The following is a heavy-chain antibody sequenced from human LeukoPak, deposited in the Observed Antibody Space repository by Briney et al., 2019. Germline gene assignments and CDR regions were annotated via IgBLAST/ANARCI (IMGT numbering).Heavy chain of an antibody. V-gene: IGHV4-4*07. CDR1: GGSISSYY. CDR3: ARDFAGYYDSSGSRFDP. D-gene: IGHD3-22*01. J-gene: IGHJ5*02. CDR2: IYTSGSN. Sequence: SETLSLTCTVSGGSISSYYWSWIRQPAGKGLEWIGRIYTSGSNNYNPSLKSRVTMSVDTSKNQFSLKLSSVTAADTAVYHCARDFAGYYDSSGSRFDPWGQGTLVTVSS.